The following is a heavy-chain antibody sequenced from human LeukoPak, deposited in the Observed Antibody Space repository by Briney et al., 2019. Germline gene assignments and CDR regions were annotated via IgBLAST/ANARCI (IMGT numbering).Heavy chain of an antibody. D-gene: IGHD3-22*01. Sequence: GGSLRLSCAASGFTFRNYWMGWVRQAPGKGLEWVSVIYSGGSTYYADSVKGRFTISRDNSKNTLYLQMNSLRAEDAAVYYCARDLPLYYYDSSGYSNAFDIWGQGTMVTVSS. J-gene: IGHJ3*02. CDR1: GFTFRNYW. CDR2: IYSGGST. V-gene: IGHV3-66*02. CDR3: ARDLPLYYYDSSGYSNAFDI.